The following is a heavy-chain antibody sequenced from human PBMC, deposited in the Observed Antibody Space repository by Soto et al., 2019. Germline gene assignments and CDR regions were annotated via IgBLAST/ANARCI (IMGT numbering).Heavy chain of an antibody. CDR3: ASEDSPCQLARGDYYYGMDV. CDR2: IWYDGSNK. V-gene: IGHV3-33*01. D-gene: IGHD1-1*01. Sequence: QVQLVESGGGVVQPGRSLRLSCAASGFTFSSYGMHWVRQAPGKGLEWVAVIWYDGSNKYYADSVKGRFTISRDNSKNTLYLQMNSRRAADTAVYYCASEDSPCQLARGDYYYGMDVWGQGTTVTVSS. J-gene: IGHJ6*02. CDR1: GFTFSSYG.